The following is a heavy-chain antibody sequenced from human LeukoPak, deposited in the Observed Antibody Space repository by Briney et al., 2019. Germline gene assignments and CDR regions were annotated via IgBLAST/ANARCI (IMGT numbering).Heavy chain of an antibody. CDR1: GYTFTSYA. Sequence: ASVNVSCKASGYTFTSYAMHWVRQAPGQRLEWMGWINAGNGNTKYSQTFQGRVTITRDTSASTAYMEMSSLRSEDTAVYYCARGQKESWYWGGKKQYYFDYRGQGTLVTVSS. CDR3: ARGQKESWYWGGKKQYYFDY. D-gene: IGHD6-13*01. V-gene: IGHV1-3*01. CDR2: INAGNGNT. J-gene: IGHJ4*02.